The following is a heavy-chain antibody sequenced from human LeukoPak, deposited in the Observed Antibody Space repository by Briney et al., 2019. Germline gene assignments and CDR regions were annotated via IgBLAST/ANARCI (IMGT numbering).Heavy chain of an antibody. CDR1: GGSISSSSYY. Sequence: PSETLSLTCTVSGGSISSSSYYWGWIRQPPGKGLEWIGSIHYSGSTYYNPSLKSRVTISVDTSKNQFSLKLSSVTAADTAVYYCARDLNYYGSGSYSYYFDYWGQGTLVTVSS. CDR2: IHYSGST. J-gene: IGHJ4*02. D-gene: IGHD3-10*01. V-gene: IGHV4-39*07. CDR3: ARDLNYYGSGSYSYYFDY.